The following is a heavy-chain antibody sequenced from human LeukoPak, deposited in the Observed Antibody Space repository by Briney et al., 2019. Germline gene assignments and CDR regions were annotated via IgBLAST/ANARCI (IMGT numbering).Heavy chain of an antibody. CDR3: ARRTTVVKWAAFDI. Sequence: GGSLRLSCAASGFTVSSNYMSWVRQAPGKGLEWVSVIYSGGSTYYADSVKGRFTISRDNSKNTLYLQMNSLRAEDTAVYYCARRTTVVKWAAFDIWGQGTMVTVS. J-gene: IGHJ3*02. CDR1: GFTVSSNY. D-gene: IGHD4-23*01. V-gene: IGHV3-66*04. CDR2: IYSGGST.